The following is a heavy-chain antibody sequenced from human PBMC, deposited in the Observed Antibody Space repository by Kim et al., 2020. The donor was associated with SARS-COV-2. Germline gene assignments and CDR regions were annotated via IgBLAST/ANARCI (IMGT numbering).Heavy chain of an antibody. V-gene: IGHV5-51*01. D-gene: IGHD3-10*01. CDR3: GRLNSGWGSYLAY. CDR1: GYDFSSYW. Sequence: GESLKISCEGSGYDFSSYWIAWVRQMSGKGPELMGIIFPADSHTIYSPSFQGQVTISADTSINTAYVQWNSLKASDSAMYYCGRLNSGWGSYLAYWGQGTLVTVSS. CDR2: IFPADSHT. J-gene: IGHJ4*02.